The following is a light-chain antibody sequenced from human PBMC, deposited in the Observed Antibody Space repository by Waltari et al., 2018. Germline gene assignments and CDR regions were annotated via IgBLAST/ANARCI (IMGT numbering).Light chain of an antibody. CDR3: QQYATTPRT. Sequence: IVMTQSPDSLAVSLGERATINCKSSQSVLYSPNNKNYLAWFQQKPGQPPKLPIYWASTRESGVPDRFSGSGSVTDFTLTISSLQAEDVAIYYCQQYATTPRTFGQGTKLEIK. CDR2: WAS. J-gene: IGKJ2*02. V-gene: IGKV4-1*01. CDR1: QSVLYSPNNKNY.